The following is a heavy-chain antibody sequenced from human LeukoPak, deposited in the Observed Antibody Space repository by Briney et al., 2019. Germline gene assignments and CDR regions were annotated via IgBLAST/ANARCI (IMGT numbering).Heavy chain of an antibody. CDR1: GGSISSSSYY. J-gene: IGHJ5*02. CDR2: IYYSGST. Sequence: SETLSLTCTVSGGSISSSSYYWGWIRQPPGKGLEWIGSIYYSGSTYYNPSLKSRVTISVDTSKNQFSLKLSSVTAADTAVYYCARGRCYDSSGPWFDPWGQGTLVTVSS. CDR3: ARGRCYDSSGPWFDP. V-gene: IGHV4-39*01. D-gene: IGHD3-22*01.